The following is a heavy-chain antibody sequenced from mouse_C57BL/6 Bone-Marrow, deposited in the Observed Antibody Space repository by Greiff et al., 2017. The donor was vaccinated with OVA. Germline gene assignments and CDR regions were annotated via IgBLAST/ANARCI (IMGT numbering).Heavy chain of an antibody. CDR1: GYTFTDYE. D-gene: IGHD1-2*01. CDR3: TREGAWYGLDY. V-gene: IGHV1-15*01. Sequence: VQLQESGAELVRPGASVTLSCKASGYTFTDYEMHWVKQTPVHGLEWIGAIDPETGGTAYNQKFKGKAILTADKSSSTAYMELRSLTSEDSAVYYCTREGAWYGLDYWGQGTTLTVSS. CDR2: IDPETGGT. J-gene: IGHJ2*01.